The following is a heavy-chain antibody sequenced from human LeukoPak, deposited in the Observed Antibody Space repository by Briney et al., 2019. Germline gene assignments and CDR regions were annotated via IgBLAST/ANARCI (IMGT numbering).Heavy chain of an antibody. J-gene: IGHJ4*02. V-gene: IGHV4-31*03. Sequence: PSQTLSLTCTVSGGSISSGGYYWSWIRQHPGKGLEWIGYIYYSGSTYYNPSLRSRVTISVDTSKNQFSLKLSSVTAADTAVYYCARLYFDSTYYFDYWGQGTLVTVSS. CDR2: IYYSGST. CDR3: ARLYFDSTYYFDY. CDR1: GGSISSGGYY. D-gene: IGHD3-9*01.